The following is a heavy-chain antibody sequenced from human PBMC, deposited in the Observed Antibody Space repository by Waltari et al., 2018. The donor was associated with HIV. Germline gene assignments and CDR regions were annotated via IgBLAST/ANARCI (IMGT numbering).Heavy chain of an antibody. CDR3: ARGPSGDSSGRGFGY. J-gene: IGHJ4*02. CDR1: GDSISSGDYY. V-gene: IGHV4-30-4*01. Sequence: QVQLQESGPGLVKPSQTLSLTCTVSGDSISSGDYYWSWIRQPPGKGLEWIGYIYYSGSTYYNPSLKSRVIISVDTSTNQFSLKLSSVTAADTAVYRCARGPSGDSSGRGFGYWGQGTLVTVSS. CDR2: IYYSGST. D-gene: IGHD3-22*01.